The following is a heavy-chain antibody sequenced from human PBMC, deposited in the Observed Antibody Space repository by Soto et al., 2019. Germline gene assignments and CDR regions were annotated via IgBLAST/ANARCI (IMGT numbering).Heavy chain of an antibody. D-gene: IGHD1-26*01. CDR1: GGSISSYY. CDR2: IYYSGST. CDR3: ARDRWELLFDY. V-gene: IGHV4-59*01. J-gene: IGHJ4*02. Sequence: PSETLSLTCTVSGGSISSYYWIWIRQPPGKGLEWIGYIYYSGSTNYNPSLKSRVTISVDTSKNQFSLKLSSVTAADTAVYYCARDRWELLFDYWGQGTLVTVSS.